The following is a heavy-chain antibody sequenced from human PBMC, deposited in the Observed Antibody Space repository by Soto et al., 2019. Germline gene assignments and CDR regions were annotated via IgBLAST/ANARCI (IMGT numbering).Heavy chain of an antibody. Sequence: QEQLVESGGDVVQPGGSLRLSCATSGFTFSTTVLQWVRQAPGKGLEWLAVMEHDETITIYGESVKGRFTISRDNSKNTLYLQMNSLRTEYTGIYYCAIDNIPGAPEYLDSWGQGTLVTVSS. CDR2: MEHDETIT. D-gene: IGHD1-1*01. CDR3: AIDNIPGAPEYLDS. J-gene: IGHJ4*02. V-gene: IGHV3-30-3*01. CDR1: GFTFSTTV.